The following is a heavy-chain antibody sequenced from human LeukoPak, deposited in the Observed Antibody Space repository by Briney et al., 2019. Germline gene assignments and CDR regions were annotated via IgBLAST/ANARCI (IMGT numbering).Heavy chain of an antibody. V-gene: IGHV3-23*01. D-gene: IGHD2-8*02. Sequence: GGSLRLSCAASGFTFSSSAMSWVRQAPGKGLEWVSVITGSGGTTYYADSVKGRFTISRDISKDTLYLQMNSLRAEDTAVYFCAKLVGYWGQGTLVTVSS. J-gene: IGHJ4*02. CDR2: ITGSGGTT. CDR1: GFTFSSSA. CDR3: AKLVGY.